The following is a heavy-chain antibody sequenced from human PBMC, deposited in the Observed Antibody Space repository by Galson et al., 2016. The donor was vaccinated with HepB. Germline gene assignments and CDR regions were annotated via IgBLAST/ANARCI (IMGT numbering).Heavy chain of an antibody. D-gene: IGHD1-14*01. CDR1: GFTFSRFG. CDR3: ARDLWGDCRTTTCSHLDS. CDR2: IWFDGRDA. V-gene: IGHV3-33*01. J-gene: IGHJ4*02. Sequence: SLRLSCAASGFTFSRFGMHWVRQAPGKGLESVAVIWFDGRDAYYGDSVKGRFTISKDNSNNMLYLQMNSLRVEDTAVYYCARDLWGDCRTTTCSHLDSWGQGTLVTVFS.